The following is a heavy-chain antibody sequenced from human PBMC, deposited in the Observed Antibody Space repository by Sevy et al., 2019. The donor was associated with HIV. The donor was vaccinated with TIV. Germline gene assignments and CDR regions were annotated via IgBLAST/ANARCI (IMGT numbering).Heavy chain of an antibody. CDR3: ARLTTMPTSDLYGMDV. Sequence: ASVKVSCKASGDMFTDYYIHWVRQAPGQGLEWMAWINPNDGVTNYAQRFQGEVTVTRDTSISTAYMEMSRLRSDDTAIYYCARLTTMPTSDLYGMDVWGQGTSVTVSS. J-gene: IGHJ6*02. CDR2: INPNDGVT. V-gene: IGHV1-2*02. D-gene: IGHD4-17*01. CDR1: GDMFTDYY.